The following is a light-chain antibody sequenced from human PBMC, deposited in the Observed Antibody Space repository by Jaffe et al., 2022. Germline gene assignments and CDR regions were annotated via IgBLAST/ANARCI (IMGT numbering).Light chain of an antibody. Sequence: SYVLTQPPSVSVAPGKTARITCGGNNIGSKSVHWYQQKPGQAPVLVIYYDSDRPSGIPERFSGSNSGNTATLTISRVEAGDEADYYCQVWDSSRLSVVFGGGTKLTVL. CDR3: QVWDSSRLSVV. V-gene: IGLV3-21*04. CDR2: YDS. J-gene: IGLJ2*01. CDR1: NIGSKS.